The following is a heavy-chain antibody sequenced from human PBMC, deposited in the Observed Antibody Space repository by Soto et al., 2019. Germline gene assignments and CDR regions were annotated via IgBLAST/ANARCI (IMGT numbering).Heavy chain of an antibody. D-gene: IGHD5-12*01. Sequence: EVQVSESGGGLVQPGGSLRLSCAASGFTFSSYDMHWVRQATGKGLEWVSAIGTAGDTYYPGSVKGRFTISRENAKNSLYLQMNSLRAGDTAVYYCARAGYSGYDSGYGMDVWGQGTTVTVSS. J-gene: IGHJ6*02. V-gene: IGHV3-13*01. CDR2: IGTAGDT. CDR3: ARAGYSGYDSGYGMDV. CDR1: GFTFSSYD.